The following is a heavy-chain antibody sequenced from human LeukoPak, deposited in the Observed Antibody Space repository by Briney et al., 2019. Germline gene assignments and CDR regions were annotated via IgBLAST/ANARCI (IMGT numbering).Heavy chain of an antibody. D-gene: IGHD2-8*01. V-gene: IGHV4-4*02. CDR1: GGSITSTNW. CDR3: SRENGAFSPFGY. J-gene: IGHJ4*02. CDR2: VSLSGLT. Sequence: SETLSLTCGVSGGSITSTNWWSWVRQPPGQGLEWIGEVSLSGLTNYNPSLSSRVLMALDTSKNHLSLNLTSVTAADTAVYYCSRENGAFSPFGYWGQGTLVTVPS.